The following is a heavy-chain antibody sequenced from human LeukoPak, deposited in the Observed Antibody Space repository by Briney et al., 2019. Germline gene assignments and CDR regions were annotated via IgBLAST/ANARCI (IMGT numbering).Heavy chain of an antibody. V-gene: IGHV4-39*07. CDR1: GGSISSNSYY. CDR2: IHISGST. J-gene: IGHJ5*02. Sequence: PSETLSLTCTVSGGSISSNSYYWGWIRQPPGKGLEWIGRIHISGSTNYNPSLESRVTMSVDTSNNQFSLRLSSVTAADTAVYYCASVLQQLGDSWGQGTLVTVSS. CDR3: ASVLQQLGDS. D-gene: IGHD6-13*01.